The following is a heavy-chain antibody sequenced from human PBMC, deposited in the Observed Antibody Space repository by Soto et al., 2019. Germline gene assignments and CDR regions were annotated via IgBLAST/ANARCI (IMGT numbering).Heavy chain of an antibody. Sequence: SETLSLTCAVYGGSLSGYYWSWIRQPPGKGLEWIGEINHSGSTNYNPSLKSRVTISVDTSKNQFYLKLNSITAADTAVYYCARALGYTNGHLPIDYWGQGALVT. D-gene: IGHD6-19*01. CDR1: GGSLSGYY. CDR3: ARALGYTNGHLPIDY. CDR2: INHSGST. J-gene: IGHJ4*02. V-gene: IGHV4-34*01.